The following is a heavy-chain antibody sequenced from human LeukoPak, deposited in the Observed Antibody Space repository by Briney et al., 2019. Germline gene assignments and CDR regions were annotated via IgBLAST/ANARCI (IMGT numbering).Heavy chain of an antibody. V-gene: IGHV3-73*01. CDR1: GFTFSGSA. CDR3: AGNYDSWTGLNY. D-gene: IGHD3-3*01. J-gene: IGHJ4*02. Sequence: GGSLKLSCAASGFTFSGSAMHWVRQASGKGLEWVGHIGNKASNYATDYAPSLKGRFTISRDDSKDTAYLQVNSLKPEDTAVYYCAGNYDSWTGLNYWGLGTLVTVSS. CDR2: IGNKASNYAT.